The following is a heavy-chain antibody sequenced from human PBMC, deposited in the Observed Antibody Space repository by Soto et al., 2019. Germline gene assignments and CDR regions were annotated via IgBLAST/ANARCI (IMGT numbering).Heavy chain of an antibody. D-gene: IGHD4-4*01. J-gene: IGHJ6*02. CDR1: GGSISSYY. CDR2: IYYSGST. V-gene: IGHV4-59*13. Sequence: SETLSLTCTVSGGSISSYYWSWIRQPPGKGLEWIGYIYYSGSTNYNPSLKSRVTISVDTSKNQFSLKLSSVTAADTAVYYCARFNRNYALHYYYYGMDVWGQGPTLTV. CDR3: ARFNRNYALHYYYYGMDV.